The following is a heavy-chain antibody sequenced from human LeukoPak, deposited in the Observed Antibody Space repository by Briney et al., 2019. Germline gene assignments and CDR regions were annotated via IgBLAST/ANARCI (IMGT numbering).Heavy chain of an antibody. CDR3: ATLGGRRYSYGYSFDY. D-gene: IGHD5-18*01. CDR2: FDPEDGVT. CDR1: GYTLTELS. J-gene: IGHJ4*02. Sequence: TSVKVSCKVSGYTLTELSMHWVRQAPGKGLEWMGGFDPEDGVTIYAQKFQGRVAMTEDTSTDTAYMELSSLRSEDTAVYYCATLGGRRYSYGYSFDYWGQGTLVTVSS. V-gene: IGHV1-24*01.